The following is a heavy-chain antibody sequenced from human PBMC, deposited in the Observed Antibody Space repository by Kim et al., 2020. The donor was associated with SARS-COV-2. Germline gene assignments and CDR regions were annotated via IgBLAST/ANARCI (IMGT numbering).Heavy chain of an antibody. J-gene: IGHJ4*02. CDR3: ARGFYRDSLGLY. V-gene: IGHV4-38-2*01. CDR2: IYHSGTA. Sequence: SETLSLTCAVSGDSIDNGHHWGWVRQTPGKGLEWIGSIYHSGTAYYNLSLKSRVIMSVDPSKNQFSLRLTSVTAADTAVYYCARGFYRDSLGLYWGQGTL. D-gene: IGHD3-22*01. CDR1: GDSIDNGHH.